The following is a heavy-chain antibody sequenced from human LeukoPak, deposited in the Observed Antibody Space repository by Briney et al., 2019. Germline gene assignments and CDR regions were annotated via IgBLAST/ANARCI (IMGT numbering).Heavy chain of an antibody. CDR2: IYYSGST. D-gene: IGHD1-1*01. J-gene: IGHJ4*02. CDR3: ARVQQGPYYFDY. CDR1: GGSISSSSYY. Sequence: SETLSLTCTVSGGSISSSSYYWGWIRQPPGKGLEWIGSIYYSGSTNYNPSLKSRVTISVDTSKNQFSLKLSSVTAADTAVYYCARVQQGPYYFDYWGQGTLVTVSS. V-gene: IGHV4-39*07.